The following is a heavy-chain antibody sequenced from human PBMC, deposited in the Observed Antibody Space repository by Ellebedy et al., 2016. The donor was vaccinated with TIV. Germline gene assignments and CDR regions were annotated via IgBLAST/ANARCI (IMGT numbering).Heavy chain of an antibody. CDR1: GYSFTSYW. D-gene: IGHD2-15*01. CDR2: IYPGDSDT. J-gene: IGHJ3*02. CDR3: ARRGTGAPPTKYCSGGSCYYAFDI. Sequence: GESLKISCKGSGYSFTSYWIGWVRQMPGKGLEWMGIIYPGDSDTRYSPSFQGQVTISADKSISTAYLQWSSLKASDTAMYYCARRGTGAPPTKYCSGGSCYYAFDIWGQGTMVTVSS. V-gene: IGHV5-51*01.